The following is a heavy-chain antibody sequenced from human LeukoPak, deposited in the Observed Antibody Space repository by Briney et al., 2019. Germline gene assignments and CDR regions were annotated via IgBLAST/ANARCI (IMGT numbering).Heavy chain of an antibody. D-gene: IGHD4-17*01. CDR2: IYYSGST. Sequence: TPSETLSLTCTVSGGSISSYYWSWIRQPPGKGLEWIGYIYYSGSTNYNPSLKSRVTISVDTSKNQFSLKLSSVTATDTAVYYCAREGPTVTTSNYFDYWGQGTLVTVSS. V-gene: IGHV4-59*01. J-gene: IGHJ4*02. CDR3: AREGPTVTTSNYFDY. CDR1: GGSISSYY.